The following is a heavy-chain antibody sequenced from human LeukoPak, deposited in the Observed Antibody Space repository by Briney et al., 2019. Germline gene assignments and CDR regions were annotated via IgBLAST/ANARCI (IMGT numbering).Heavy chain of an antibody. CDR3: ARGSTNWGPFGY. V-gene: IGHV4-59*01. J-gene: IGHJ4*02. D-gene: IGHD7-27*01. Sequence: SKTLSLTCTVSGGSISSYYWSWIRQPPGKGLEWIGYIYYSGSTNYNPSLKSRVTISVDTSKNQFSLKLSSVTAADTAVYYCARGSTNWGPFGYWGQGTLVTVSS. CDR2: IYYSGST. CDR1: GGSISSYY.